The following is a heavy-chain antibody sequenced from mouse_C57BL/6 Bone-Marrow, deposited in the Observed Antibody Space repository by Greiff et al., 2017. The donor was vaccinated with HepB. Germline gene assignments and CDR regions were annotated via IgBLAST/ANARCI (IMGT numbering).Heavy chain of an antibody. CDR3: ARRVEDYYGNYGFAY. Sequence: QVQLQQSGAELVRPGSSVKLSCKASGYTFTSYWMHWVKQRPIQGLEWIGNIDPSDSETHYNQKFKDKATLTVDKSSSTAYMQLSSLTSEDSAVYYCARRVEDYYGNYGFAYWGQGTLVTVSA. CDR1: GYTFTSYW. D-gene: IGHD2-1*01. J-gene: IGHJ3*01. CDR2: IDPSDSET. V-gene: IGHV1-52*01.